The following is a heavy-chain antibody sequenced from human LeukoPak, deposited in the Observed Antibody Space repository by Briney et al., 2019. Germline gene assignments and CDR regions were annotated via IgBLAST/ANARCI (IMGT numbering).Heavy chain of an antibody. CDR3: ARDRHSNSFYYYYAMDV. CDR1: GGSIRSSYYY. CDR2: IYDSGST. Sequence: SETLSLTCTVSGGSIRSSYYYWGWIRQPPGKGLEWIGSIYDSGSTYYNPSLKSRVTISVDTSKNQFSLKLSSVTAADTAVYYCARDRHSNSFYYYYAMDVWGQGTTVTVSS. D-gene: IGHD4-11*01. V-gene: IGHV4-39*07. J-gene: IGHJ6*02.